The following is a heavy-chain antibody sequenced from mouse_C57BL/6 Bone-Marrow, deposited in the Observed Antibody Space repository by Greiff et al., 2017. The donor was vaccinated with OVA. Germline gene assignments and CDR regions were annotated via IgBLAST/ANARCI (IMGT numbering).Heavy chain of an antibody. CDR3: AREDYDYDGAWFAY. Sequence: EVQLVESGPGLVKPSQSLSLTCSVTGYSITSGYYWNWIRQFPGNKLEWMGCISYDGSNNYNPSLKNRISITRDTSKNQFFLKLNSVTTEDTATYYCAREDYDYDGAWFAYWGQGTLVTVSA. CDR1: GYSITSGYY. V-gene: IGHV3-6*01. D-gene: IGHD2-4*01. J-gene: IGHJ3*01. CDR2: ISYDGSN.